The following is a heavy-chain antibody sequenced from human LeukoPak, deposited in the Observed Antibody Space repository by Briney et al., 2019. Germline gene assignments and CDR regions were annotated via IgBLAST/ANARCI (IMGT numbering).Heavy chain of an antibody. J-gene: IGHJ5*02. CDR2: ISWNSGSI. CDR1: GFTFDDYA. V-gene: IGHV3-9*01. D-gene: IGHD3-10*01. Sequence: PGGSLRLSCAASGFTFDDYAMHWVRQAPGKGLEWVSGISWNSGSIGYADSVKGRFTISRDNAKNSLYLQMNSLRAEDTALYYCAKDIRYYYGSGNWFDPWGQGTLVTVSS. CDR3: AKDIRYYYGSGNWFDP.